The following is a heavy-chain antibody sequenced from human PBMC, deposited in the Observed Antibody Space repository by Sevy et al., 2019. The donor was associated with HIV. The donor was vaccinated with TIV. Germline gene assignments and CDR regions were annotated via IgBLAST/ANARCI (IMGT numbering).Heavy chain of an antibody. D-gene: IGHD3-9*01. CDR3: AREFDGGPDY. CDR1: GFTFSTYW. CDR2: INQDGSQK. Sequence: GGSLRLSCGASGFTFSTYWMSWVRQAPGKGLEWVANINQDGSQKYYVDSVKGRLTISKDNAKNSLYLQMSSLRAEDTAGYYCAREFDGGPDYWGKGTLVTVSS. J-gene: IGHJ4*02. V-gene: IGHV3-7*01.